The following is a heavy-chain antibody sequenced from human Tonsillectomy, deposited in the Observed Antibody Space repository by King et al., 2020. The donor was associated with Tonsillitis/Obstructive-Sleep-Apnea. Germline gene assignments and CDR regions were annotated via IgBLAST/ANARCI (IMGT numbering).Heavy chain of an antibody. J-gene: IGHJ5*02. CDR1: GGSISSYY. CDR2: IYYSGST. V-gene: IGHV4-59*01. D-gene: IGHD3-3*01. CDR3: ARGGGGYDFWSGFPGFDP. Sequence: VQLQESGPGLVKPSETLSLTCTVSGGSISSYYWSWIRPPPGKGLEWIGYIYYSGSTNYNPSLKSRVTISVDTSKNQFSLKLSSVTAADTAVYYCARGGGGYDFWSGFPGFDPWGQGTLVTVSS.